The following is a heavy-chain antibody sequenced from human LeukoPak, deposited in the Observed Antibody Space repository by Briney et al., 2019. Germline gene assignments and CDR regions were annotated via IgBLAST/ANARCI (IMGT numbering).Heavy chain of an antibody. V-gene: IGHV3-74*01. Sequence: GGSLRLSCAASGFTFSDYYMSWIRQAPGKGLVWVSRVNNDGSSTSYADSVKGRFTISRDNAKNTLYLQMNSLGAEDTAMYYCASQPYWGQGTLVTVSS. CDR3: ASQPY. J-gene: IGHJ4*02. CDR2: VNNDGSST. CDR1: GFTFSDYY.